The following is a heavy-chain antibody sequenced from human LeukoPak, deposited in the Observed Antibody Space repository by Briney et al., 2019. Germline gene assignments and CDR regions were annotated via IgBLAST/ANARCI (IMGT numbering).Heavy chain of an antibody. CDR2: ISGSGGST. CDR3: AKAVLQWLVLFYFDS. Sequence: GGSLRLSCAASGFTFSSYAMSWVRQAPGKGLEWVSAISGSGGSTYYADSVKGRFTISRDNSKNTLYLQMNSLRAEDTAVYYCAKAVLQWLVLFYFDSWGQGNLVTVSS. CDR1: GFTFSSYA. V-gene: IGHV3-23*01. D-gene: IGHD6-19*01. J-gene: IGHJ4*02.